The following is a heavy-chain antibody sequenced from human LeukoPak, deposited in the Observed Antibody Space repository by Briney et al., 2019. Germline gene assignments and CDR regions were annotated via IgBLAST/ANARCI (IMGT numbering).Heavy chain of an antibody. J-gene: IGHJ4*02. CDR1: GFTFRSYS. V-gene: IGHV3-23*01. Sequence: GGSLRLSCAASGFTFRSYSMNWVRQVPGKGLEWVSSISGSGSISTYYADSVKGRFTISRDNSKNTLYLQVNSLRAEDTAVYYCASGDYFDSWGQGTLVTVSS. D-gene: IGHD4-17*01. CDR2: ISGSGSIST. CDR3: ASGDYFDS.